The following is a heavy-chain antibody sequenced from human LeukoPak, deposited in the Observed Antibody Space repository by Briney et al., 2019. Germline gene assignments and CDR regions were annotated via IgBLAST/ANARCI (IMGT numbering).Heavy chain of an antibody. CDR1: GGSISSGSYY. D-gene: IGHD2-21*01. V-gene: IGHV4-61*02. CDR3: ARITFVVEGYGMDV. J-gene: IGHJ6*02. CDR2: IYTSGSP. Sequence: SETLSLTCTVSGGSISSGSYYWSWIRQPAGRGLEWIGRIYTSGSPNYNPSLKSRVTMSVDPSKNQFSLKLISVTAADTAVYYCARITFVVEGYGMDVWGQGTTVTVSS.